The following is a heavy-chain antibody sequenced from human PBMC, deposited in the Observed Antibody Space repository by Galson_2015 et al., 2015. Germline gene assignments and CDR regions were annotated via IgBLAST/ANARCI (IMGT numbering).Heavy chain of an antibody. J-gene: IGHJ3*02. CDR2: MNPNSGNT. Sequence: SVKVSCKASGYTFTSYDINWVRQATGQGLEWMGWMNPNSGNTGYAQKFQGRVTMTRNTSISTAYMELSSLRSEDTAEYYCARAFVYYESSGYSDAFEIWGQGTMLTVSS. CDR3: ARAFVYYESSGYSDAFEI. CDR1: GYTFTSYD. V-gene: IGHV1-8*01. D-gene: IGHD3-22*01.